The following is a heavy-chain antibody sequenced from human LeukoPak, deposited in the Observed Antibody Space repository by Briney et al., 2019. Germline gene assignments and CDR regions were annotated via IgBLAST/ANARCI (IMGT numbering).Heavy chain of an antibody. V-gene: IGHV1-69*04. CDR3: ARGRREYNWNYGFDY. CDR1: GYTFTSYA. CDR2: IIPILGIA. D-gene: IGHD1-7*01. J-gene: IGHJ4*02. Sequence: SVKVSCKASGYTFTSYAISWVRQAPGQGLEWMGRIIPILGIANYAQKFQGRVTITADKSTSTAYMELSSLRSEDTAVYYCARGRREYNWNYGFDYWGQGTLVTVSS.